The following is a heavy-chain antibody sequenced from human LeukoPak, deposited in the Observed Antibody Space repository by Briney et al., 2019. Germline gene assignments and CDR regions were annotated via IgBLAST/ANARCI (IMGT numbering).Heavy chain of an antibody. J-gene: IGHJ3*02. CDR2: THHSGST. V-gene: IGHV4-4*02. CDR3: ATFSIVVLSPYDAFDI. CDR1: GGSITSINW. D-gene: IGHD2-8*01. Sequence: SETLSLPCAVSGGSITSINWWNWVRHPPGKGLEWIGETHHSGSTNYNPSLKSRVTISVDTSKNQFSLKLSSVTAADTAMYYCATFSIVVLSPYDAFDIWGQGTMVTVSS.